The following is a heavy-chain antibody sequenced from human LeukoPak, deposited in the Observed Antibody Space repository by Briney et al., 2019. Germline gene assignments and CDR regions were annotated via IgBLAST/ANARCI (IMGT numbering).Heavy chain of an antibody. CDR1: GGSFSGYY. V-gene: IGHV4-34*01. Sequence: KPSETLSLTCAVYGGSFSGYYWSWIRQPPGKGLEWIGEINHSGSTNYNPSLKSRATISVDTPKNQFSLKLSSVTAADTAVYYCARTLSSSKRNWFDPWGQGTLVTVSS. J-gene: IGHJ5*02. D-gene: IGHD6-13*01. CDR3: ARTLSSSKRNWFDP. CDR2: INHSGST.